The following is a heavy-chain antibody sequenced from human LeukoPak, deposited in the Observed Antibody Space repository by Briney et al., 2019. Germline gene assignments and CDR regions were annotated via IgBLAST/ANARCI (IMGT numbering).Heavy chain of an antibody. CDR3: ARATDYFDY. CDR1: GFTFSSYT. J-gene: IGHJ4*02. CDR2: ITSSSSYI. V-gene: IGHV3-21*01. Sequence: PGGSLRLSCAASGFTFSSYTMNWVRQAPGKGLEWVSSITSSSSYIYYADSVKGRFTISRDNAKNSLCLQMNSLRAEDTAVYYCARATDYFDYWGQGTLVTVSS.